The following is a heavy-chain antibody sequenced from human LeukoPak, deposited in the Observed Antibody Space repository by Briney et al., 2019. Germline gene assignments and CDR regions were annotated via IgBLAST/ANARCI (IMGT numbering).Heavy chain of an antibody. CDR3: ARAKVVAATDDAFDI. CDR1: GFTFSYYS. J-gene: IGHJ3*02. Sequence: GGSLRLSCAASGFTFSYYSMNWVRQAPGKGLEWVSSISSSSSYIYYPDSVRGRFTISRDNAKNSLYLQMNSLRADDTAVYYCARAKVVAATDDAFDIWGQGTMVTVSS. CDR2: ISSSSSYI. D-gene: IGHD2-15*01. V-gene: IGHV3-21*01.